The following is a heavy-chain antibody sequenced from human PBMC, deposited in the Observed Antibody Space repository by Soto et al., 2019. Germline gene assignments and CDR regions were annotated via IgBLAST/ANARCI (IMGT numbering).Heavy chain of an antibody. CDR1: GFTFSSYS. CDR2: ISSSISYI. V-gene: IGHV3-21*01. D-gene: IGHD4-17*01. J-gene: IGHJ4*02. CDR3: ATRTGYGDYLFEY. Sequence: PWGSLRLSCAASGFTFSSYSMNWVRQAPGKGLEWVSSISSSISYIYYADSVKGRFTISRDNAKNSLYLQMNSLRAEDTAVYYCATRTGYGDYLFEYWGQGTLVSVSA.